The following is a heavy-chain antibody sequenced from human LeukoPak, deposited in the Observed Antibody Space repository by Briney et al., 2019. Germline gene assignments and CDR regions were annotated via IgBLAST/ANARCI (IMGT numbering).Heavy chain of an antibody. J-gene: IGHJ4*02. CDR3: AKGKSSSSMWWGFDY. D-gene: IGHD6-6*01. CDR1: GFTFDDYA. V-gene: IGHV3-9*01. Sequence: PGRSLRLSCAASGFTFDDYAMHWARQAPGKGLEWVSGISWNSGSIGYADSVKGRFTISRDSAKNSLYLQMNSLRAEDTALYYCAKGKSSSSMWWGFDYWGQGTLVTVSS. CDR2: ISWNSGSI.